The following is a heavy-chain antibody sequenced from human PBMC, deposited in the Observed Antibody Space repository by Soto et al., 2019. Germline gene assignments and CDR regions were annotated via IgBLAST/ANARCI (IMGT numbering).Heavy chain of an antibody. CDR2: IIPILGIA. CDR3: ARVGMVRGVIGYYGMDV. J-gene: IGHJ6*02. CDR1: GGTFSSYT. V-gene: IGHV1-69*02. Sequence: QVQLVQSGAEVKKPGSSVKVSCKASGGTFSSYTISWVRQAPGQGLEWMGRIIPILGIANYAQKFQGRVTITADKSTSTAYMELSSPRSEDTAVYYCARVGMVRGVIGYYGMDVWGQGTTVTVSS. D-gene: IGHD3-10*01.